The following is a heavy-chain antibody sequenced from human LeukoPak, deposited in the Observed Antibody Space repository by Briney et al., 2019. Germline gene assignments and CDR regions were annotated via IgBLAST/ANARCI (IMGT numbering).Heavy chain of an antibody. D-gene: IGHD1-26*01. CDR1: GYTFTSYA. Sequence: GASVKVSCKASGYTFTSYAMHWVRQAPGQRLEWMGWINAGNGNTKYSQKFQGRVTITRDTSASTAYMELSSLRSEDTAVYYCARDRWWEPTDFSFDYSGQGTLVTVSS. CDR2: INAGNGNT. J-gene: IGHJ4*02. CDR3: ARDRWWEPTDFSFDY. V-gene: IGHV1-3*01.